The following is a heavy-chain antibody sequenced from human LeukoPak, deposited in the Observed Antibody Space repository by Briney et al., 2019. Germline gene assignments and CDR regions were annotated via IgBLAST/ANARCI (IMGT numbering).Heavy chain of an antibody. V-gene: IGHV3-23*01. Sequence: GGSLRLSCAVSGITLSNYGMSWVRQAPGKGLEWVAGISDSGGRTNYADSVKGRFNISRDNPKNTLYLQMNSLRAEDTAVYFCAKRGVVIRVILVGFHKEAYYFDSWGQGALVTVSS. J-gene: IGHJ4*02. CDR1: GITLSNYG. CDR2: ISDSGGRT. CDR3: AKRGVVIRVILVGFHKEAYYFDS. D-gene: IGHD3-22*01.